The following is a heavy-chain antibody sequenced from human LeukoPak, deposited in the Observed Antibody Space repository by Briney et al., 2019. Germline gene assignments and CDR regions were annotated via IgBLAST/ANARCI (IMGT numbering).Heavy chain of an antibody. CDR1: GFTFSSYA. Sequence: GGSLRLSCVASGFTFSSYAMNWVRQAPGKGLEWVAIISYDGSSNCADSVKGRFTISRDNSKNTQYLQMNSLRTEDTAVYYCVREAITMIRGIRVKWFDPWGQGTLVTVSS. CDR2: ISYDGSS. V-gene: IGHV3-30-3*01. CDR3: VREAITMIRGIRVKWFDP. D-gene: IGHD3-10*01. J-gene: IGHJ5*02.